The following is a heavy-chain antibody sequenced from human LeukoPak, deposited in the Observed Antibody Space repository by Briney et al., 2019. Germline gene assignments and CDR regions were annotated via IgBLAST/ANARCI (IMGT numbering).Heavy chain of an antibody. CDR2: ISYDGSNK. V-gene: IGHV3-30*01. CDR3: ARDQYYDFWSGYFGRDYYYMDV. D-gene: IGHD3-3*01. Sequence: GGSLRLSCAASGFTFSSYAMHWVRQAPGKGLEWVAVISYDGSNKYYADSVKGRFTISRDNSKNKLYLQMNSLRAEETAVYYCARDQYYDFWSGYFGRDYYYMDVWGKGTTVTVSS. CDR1: GFTFSSYA. J-gene: IGHJ6*03.